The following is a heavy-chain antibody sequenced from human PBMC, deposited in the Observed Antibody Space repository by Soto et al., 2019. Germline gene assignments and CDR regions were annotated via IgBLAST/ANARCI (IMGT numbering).Heavy chain of an antibody. J-gene: IGHJ4*01. CDR3: AKEVWGLYTFGRPLDN. D-gene: IGHD3-16*01. V-gene: IGHV3-23*01. Sequence: GGSLSLSCAGSGFRFRDYAMGWVRQAPGRGLEWVSFISDGGRSTYYADSVKGRFTISRDNSNNTLYLQMSSLRAEDTAVYYCAKEVWGLYTFGRPLDNWGHGTLVTVSS. CDR2: ISDGGRST. CDR1: GFRFRDYA.